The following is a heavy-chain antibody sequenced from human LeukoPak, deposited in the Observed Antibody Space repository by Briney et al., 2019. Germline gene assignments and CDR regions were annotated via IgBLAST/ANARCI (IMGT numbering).Heavy chain of an antibody. CDR1: GGSVSSGSYY. D-gene: IGHD3-22*01. CDR2: IYYSGST. J-gene: IGHJ4*02. V-gene: IGHV4-61*01. CDR3: ASYYDSSPFDY. Sequence: PSETLSLTCTVSGGSVSSGSYYWSWIRQPPGKGLEWIGYIYYSGSTNYNPSLKSRVTISVDRSKNQFSLKLSSVTAADTAVYYCASYYDSSPFDYWGQGTLVTVSS.